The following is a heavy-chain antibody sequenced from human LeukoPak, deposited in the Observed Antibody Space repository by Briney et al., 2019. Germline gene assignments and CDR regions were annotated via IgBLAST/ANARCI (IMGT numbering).Heavy chain of an antibody. D-gene: IGHD6-13*01. Sequence: SETLSLTCTVSGGSISSSSYYWGWIRQPPGKGLEWIGSIYYSGSTYYNPSLKSRVTISVDTSKNQFSLKLSSVTAADTAVYYCARRGAAAAFDYWGQGTLVTVSS. CDR3: ARRGAAAAFDY. J-gene: IGHJ4*02. CDR2: IYYSGST. V-gene: IGHV4-39*01. CDR1: GGSISSSSYY.